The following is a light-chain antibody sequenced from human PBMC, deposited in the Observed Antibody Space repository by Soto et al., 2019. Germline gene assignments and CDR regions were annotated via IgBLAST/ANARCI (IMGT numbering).Light chain of an antibody. V-gene: IGKV1-39*01. CDR2: VAS. CDR3: QQSFSTPQT. Sequence: IRMTASPSSLSASVGDIVTILCRARQSINIYLSWYQQQTGKAPKLLINVASTLQGGVPSRFSGSGSGTEFTLAISSLQPEDSATYYCQQSFSTPQTFGGGTKVDIK. J-gene: IGKJ4*01. CDR1: QSINIY.